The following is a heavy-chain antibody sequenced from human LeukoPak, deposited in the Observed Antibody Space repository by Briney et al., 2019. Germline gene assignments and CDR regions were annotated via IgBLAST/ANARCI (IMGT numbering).Heavy chain of an antibody. V-gene: IGHV1-69*10. D-gene: IGHD3-10*02. CDR1: GGTFSSYA. CDR3: ASLAVPGDYFDY. J-gene: IGHJ4*02. CDR2: IIPILGIA. Sequence: GASVKVSCKASGGTFSSYAISWVRQAPGQGLEWMGGIIPILGIANYAQKFQGRVTITADKSTSTAYMELSSLRSEDTAVYYCASLAVPGDYFDYWGQGTLVTVSS.